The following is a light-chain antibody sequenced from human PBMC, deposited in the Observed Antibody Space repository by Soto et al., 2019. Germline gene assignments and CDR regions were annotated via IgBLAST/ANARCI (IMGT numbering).Light chain of an antibody. CDR2: AAT. CDR1: QSVSSY. Sequence: EIVLTQSPATLSLSPGERATLSCSASQSVSSYLAWYQQKPGQAPRLLISAATNRATGTPDRFSGSGSGTDFTLTISRLEPEDFAVYHCQQHDSSPLTFGGGTKVDIK. CDR3: QQHDSSPLT. J-gene: IGKJ4*01. V-gene: IGKV3-20*01.